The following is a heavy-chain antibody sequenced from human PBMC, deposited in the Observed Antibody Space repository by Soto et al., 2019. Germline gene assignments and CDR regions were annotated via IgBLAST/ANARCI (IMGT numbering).Heavy chain of an antibody. CDR1: GYTFTSYG. Sequence: ASVKVSCKASGYTFTSYGISWVRQAPGQGLEWMGWISAYNGNTNYAQKLQGRVTMTTDTSTSTAYMELRSLRSDDTAVYYCARVPAQAYCGGDCYSSQYWGQGTLVTVSS. CDR2: ISAYNGNT. V-gene: IGHV1-18*01. D-gene: IGHD2-21*01. J-gene: IGHJ4*02. CDR3: ARVPAQAYCGGDCYSSQY.